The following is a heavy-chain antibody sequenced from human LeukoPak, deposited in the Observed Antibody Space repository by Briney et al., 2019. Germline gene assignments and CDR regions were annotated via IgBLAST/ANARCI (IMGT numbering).Heavy chain of an antibody. J-gene: IGHJ6*02. CDR2: INHSGST. CDR3: ARGGRYCSGGSCYSIVRYYCGMDV. Sequence: MASETLSLTCAVYGGSFSGYYWSWIRQPPGEGLEWIGEINHSGSTNYNPSLKSRVTISVDTSKNQFSLKLSSVTAADTAVYYCARGGRYCSGGSCYSIVRYYCGMDVWGQGTTVTVSS. CDR1: GGSFSGYY. D-gene: IGHD2-15*01. V-gene: IGHV4-34*01.